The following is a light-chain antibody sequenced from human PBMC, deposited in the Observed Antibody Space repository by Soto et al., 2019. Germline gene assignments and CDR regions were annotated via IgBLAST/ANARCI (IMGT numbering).Light chain of an antibody. CDR1: QSISSS. CDR2: GAS. Sequence: EIVLTQSPGILSLSPGERASLSCGASQSISSSFLAWYQQKPGQAPRLLIYGASSRATGIPARFSGSGSGTEFTLTISSLQSGDFAVYYCQQYNRWPFTFGQGTKVDIK. CDR3: QQYNRWPFT. V-gene: IGKV3D-15*01. J-gene: IGKJ3*01.